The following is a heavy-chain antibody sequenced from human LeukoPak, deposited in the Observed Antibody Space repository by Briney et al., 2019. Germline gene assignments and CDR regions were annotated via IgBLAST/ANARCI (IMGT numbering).Heavy chain of an antibody. CDR3: ARETGSLDY. J-gene: IGHJ4*02. V-gene: IGHV1-46*01. CDR2: INPSGGSP. Sequence: ASVKVSCKSSGYTFTSNFIHWVRQASGQGLEWMGIINPSGGSPTYAQRFQGRVTMTRDPSTSTVYMELSSLRSEDTAVYYCARETGSLDYWGQGSLVTVSS. D-gene: IGHD1-1*01. CDR1: GYTFTSNF.